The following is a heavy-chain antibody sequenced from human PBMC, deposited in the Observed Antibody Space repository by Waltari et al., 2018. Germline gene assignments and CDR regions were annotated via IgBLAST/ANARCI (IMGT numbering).Heavy chain of an antibody. CDR3: ARGAYDDFWSGYLDAFDI. Sequence: QVQLQESGPGLVKPSETLSLTCTVSGYSISSGYYWVWIRQPPGQGLEWIGSSYHSGSTYYNRSRKSRVTISVDTAKNPFSLKLSSGTGADTAVYYCARGAYDDFWSGYLDAFDIWGQGTMVTVSS. CDR1: GYSISSGYY. J-gene: IGHJ3*02. V-gene: IGHV4-38-2*02. D-gene: IGHD3-3*01. CDR2: SYHSGST.